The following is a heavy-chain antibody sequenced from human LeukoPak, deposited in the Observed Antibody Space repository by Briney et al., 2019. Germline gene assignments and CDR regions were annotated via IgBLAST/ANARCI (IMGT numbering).Heavy chain of an antibody. V-gene: IGHV3-23*01. CDR1: GFTFSSYA. J-gene: IGHJ4*02. CDR3: ARDGSGYAENSADYFDY. D-gene: IGHD5-12*01. CDR2: ISGSGGST. Sequence: GGSLRLSCAASGFTFSSYAMSWVRQAPGKGLEWVSAISGSGGSTYYADSVKGRFTISRDNSKNTLYLQMNSLRSEDTAVYYCARDGSGYAENSADYFDYWGQGTLVTVSS.